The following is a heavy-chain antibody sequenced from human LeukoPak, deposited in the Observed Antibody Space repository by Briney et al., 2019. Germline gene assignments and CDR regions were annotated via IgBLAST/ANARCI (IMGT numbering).Heavy chain of an antibody. J-gene: IGHJ4*02. CDR1: GFTFSRYS. CDR2: ISSSSSYI. D-gene: IGHD4-23*01. CDR3: ASPSSGSPVVMR. V-gene: IGHV3-21*01. Sequence: PGGSLRLSCAASGFTFSRYSMNWVRQAAGKGVEWVSSISSSSSYIYYGDSVKGGFTICRDNAKNSLYLQMNSLRAEDTAVYYCASPSSGSPVVMRWGQGTLVTVSS.